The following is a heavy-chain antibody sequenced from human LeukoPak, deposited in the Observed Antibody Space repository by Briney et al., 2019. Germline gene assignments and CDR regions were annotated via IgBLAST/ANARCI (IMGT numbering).Heavy chain of an antibody. V-gene: IGHV4-39*07. Sequence: SETLSLTCTVSGGSISSSSYYWGWIRQPPGKGLEWIGSIYYSGSTYYNPSLKSRVTISVDTSKNQFSLKLSSVTAADTAVYYCARSKDILTGYCFDYWGQGTLVTVSS. D-gene: IGHD3-9*01. J-gene: IGHJ4*02. CDR3: ARSKDILTGYCFDY. CDR1: GGSISSSSYY. CDR2: IYYSGST.